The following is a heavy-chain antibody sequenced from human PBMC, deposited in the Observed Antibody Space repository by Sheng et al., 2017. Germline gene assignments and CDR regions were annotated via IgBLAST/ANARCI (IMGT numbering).Heavy chain of an antibody. D-gene: IGHD3-22*01. CDR2: IKSKTDGGTT. V-gene: IGHV3-15*01. J-gene: IGHJ4*02. CDR1: GFTFSNAW. CDR3: TPDYDSSGSMYYFDY. Sequence: EVQLVESGGGLVKPGGSLRLSCAASGFTFSNAWMSWVRQAPGKGLEWVGRIKSKTDGGTTDYAAPVKGRFTISRDDSKNTLYLQMNSLKTEDTAVYYCTPDYDSSGSMYYFDYWGQGTLVTVSS.